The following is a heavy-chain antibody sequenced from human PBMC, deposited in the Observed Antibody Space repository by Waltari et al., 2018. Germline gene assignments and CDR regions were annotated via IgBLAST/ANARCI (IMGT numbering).Heavy chain of an antibody. V-gene: IGHV1-24*01. CDR2: FDPEDGET. CDR1: GYTLTELS. Sequence: QVQLVQSGAEVKKPGASVKVSCKVSGYTLTELSMHWVRQAPGKGLEWMGGFDPEDGETIYAQKFQGRVTMTEDTSTDTAYMELSSLRSEDTAVYYCAIGEPHYYDSKRYFQHWGQGTLVTVSS. CDR3: AIGEPHYYDSKRYFQH. D-gene: IGHD3-22*01. J-gene: IGHJ1*01.